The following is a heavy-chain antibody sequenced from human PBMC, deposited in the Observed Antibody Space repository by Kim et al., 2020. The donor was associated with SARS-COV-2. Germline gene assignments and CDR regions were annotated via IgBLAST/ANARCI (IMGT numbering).Heavy chain of an antibody. CDR1: GFTVSSNY. J-gene: IGHJ4*02. D-gene: IGHD1-26*01. V-gene: IGHV3-53*01. CDR2: IYSGGST. CDR3: ARAPNSGSTFDY. Sequence: GGSLRLSCVASGFTVSSNYMSWVRQAPGKGLEWVSVIYSGGSTYYADSVKGRFTISRDNSKNTLYLQMNSLRAEDTAVYYCARAPNSGSTFDYWGQGTLVTVSS.